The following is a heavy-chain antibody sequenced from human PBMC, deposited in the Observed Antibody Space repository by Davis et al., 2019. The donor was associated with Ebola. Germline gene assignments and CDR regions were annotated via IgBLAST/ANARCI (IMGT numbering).Heavy chain of an antibody. CDR1: GYTFTSYY. Sequence: AASVKVSCKASGYTFTSYYMHWVRQAPGQGLEWMGRINPNSGGTNYAQKFQGRVTMTRDTSISTAYMELSSLRSEDTAVYYCARKGFLEWLLSTDSYGMDVWGQGTTVTVFS. CDR2: INPNSGGT. J-gene: IGHJ6*02. D-gene: IGHD3-3*01. V-gene: IGHV1-2*06. CDR3: ARKGFLEWLLSTDSYGMDV.